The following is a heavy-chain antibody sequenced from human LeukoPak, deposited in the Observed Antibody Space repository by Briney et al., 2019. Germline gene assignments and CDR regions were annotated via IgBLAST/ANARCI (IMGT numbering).Heavy chain of an antibody. J-gene: IGHJ3*02. D-gene: IGHD6-13*01. V-gene: IGHV1-46*01. CDR3: ASPLGYSSSWNAFDI. Sequence: ASVKVSCKASGYTFTSYYMHWVRQAPGQGLEWMGIINPSGGSTSYAQKFQGRVTMTRDMSTSTVYMELSSLRSEDTAVYYCASPLGYSSSWNAFDIWGQGTMVTVSS. CDR1: GYTFTSYY. CDR2: INPSGGST.